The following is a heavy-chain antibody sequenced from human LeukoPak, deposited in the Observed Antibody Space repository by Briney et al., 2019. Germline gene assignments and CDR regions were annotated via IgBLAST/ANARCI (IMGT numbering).Heavy chain of an antibody. CDR1: GFTFSSYA. CDR2: ISGSGGST. V-gene: IGHV3-23*01. J-gene: IGHJ6*02. CDR3: AKGDMVRTPYYYYYGMDV. D-gene: IGHD3-10*01. Sequence: GGSLRLSCAASGFTFSSYAMSWVRQAPGKGQEWVSAISGSGGSTYYADSVKGRFTISRDNSKNTLYLQMNSLRAEDTAVYYCAKGDMVRTPYYYYYGMDVWGQGTTVTVSS.